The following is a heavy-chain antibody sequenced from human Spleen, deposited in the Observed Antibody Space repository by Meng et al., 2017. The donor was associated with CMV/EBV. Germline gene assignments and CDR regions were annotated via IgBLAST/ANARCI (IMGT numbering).Heavy chain of an antibody. Sequence: GESLKISCAASGFTVSGNYMSWVRQAPGKGLEWVSVIYAGDYTFYADSVKGRFTISRDNAKNSLYLQMNSLRVEDTAVYYCARGGYDILTGYPFWGQGTLVTVSS. CDR1: GFTVSGNY. J-gene: IGHJ4*02. D-gene: IGHD3-9*01. CDR2: IYAGDYT. V-gene: IGHV3-53*01. CDR3: ARGGYDILTGYPF.